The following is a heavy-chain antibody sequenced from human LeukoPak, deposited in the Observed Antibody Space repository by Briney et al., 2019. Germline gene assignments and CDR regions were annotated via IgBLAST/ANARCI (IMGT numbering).Heavy chain of an antibody. D-gene: IGHD1-14*01. CDR1: GFTFSEYY. J-gene: IGHJ4*02. CDR3: ARSNQADDY. V-gene: IGHV3-11*04. Sequence: GGSLRLSCAASGFTFSEYYMSWVRQAPGKGLEWVSYISSSGSNIYYADSVKGRFTISRDKAKNTLYMQMDSLRADDTGVYYCARSNQADDYWGQGTLVTVSS. CDR2: ISSSGSNI.